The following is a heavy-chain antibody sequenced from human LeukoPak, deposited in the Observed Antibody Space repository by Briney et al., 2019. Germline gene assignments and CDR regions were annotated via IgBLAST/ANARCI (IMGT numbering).Heavy chain of an antibody. J-gene: IGHJ4*02. D-gene: IGHD6-19*01. V-gene: IGHV3-13*01. Sequence: GSLRLSCAASGFTFIDYDMHWVRHVIGKGLEWVSAIGIRGDTHYSGSVKGRFTISRENAESSLYLQMNSLRAEDTAVYYCARGGIQVSGIDEFDYWGQGTLVTVSS. CDR1: GFTFIDYD. CDR3: ARGGIQVSGIDEFDY. CDR2: IGIRGDT.